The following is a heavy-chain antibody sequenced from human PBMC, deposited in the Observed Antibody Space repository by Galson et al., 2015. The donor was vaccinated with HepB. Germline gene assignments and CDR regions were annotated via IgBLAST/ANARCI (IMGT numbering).Heavy chain of an antibody. CDR1: GYTFTGYY. V-gene: IGHV1-46*01. CDR3: ASRAPPFSYDFWSGYRGGAFDI. Sequence: SVKVSCKASGYTFTGYYMHWVRQAPGQGLEWMGIINPSGGSTSYAQKFQGRVTMTRDTSTSTVYMELSSLRSEDTAVYYCASRAPPFSYDFWSGYRGGAFDIWGQGTMVTVSS. D-gene: IGHD3-3*01. J-gene: IGHJ3*02. CDR2: INPSGGST.